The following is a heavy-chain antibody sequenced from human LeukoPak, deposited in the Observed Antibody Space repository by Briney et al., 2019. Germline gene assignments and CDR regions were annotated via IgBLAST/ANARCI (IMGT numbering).Heavy chain of an antibody. J-gene: IGHJ4*02. CDR1: GFTFSSYA. Sequence: GGSLRLSCAASGFTFSSYAMSWVRQAPGKGLHWVSAISRGGDSPYYADSVKGRFTISRDNSRNTLYLQMNSLRAEDTAIYYCAKEVYGSGPYYLDYWGQGTLVTVSS. CDR3: AKEVYGSGPYYLDY. D-gene: IGHD3-10*01. CDR2: ISRGGDSP. V-gene: IGHV3-23*01.